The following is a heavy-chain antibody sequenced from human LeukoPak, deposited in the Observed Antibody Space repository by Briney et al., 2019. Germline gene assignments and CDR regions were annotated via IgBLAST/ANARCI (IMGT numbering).Heavy chain of an antibody. V-gene: IGHV5-51*01. CDR2: IYPGDSDT. Sequence: GESLKISCKGSGYSFTSYWIGWVRQMPGEGLEWMGIIYPGDSDTRYSPSFQGQVTISADKSISTAYLQWSSLKASDTAMYYCARRAITLGDAFDIWGQGTMVTVSS. J-gene: IGHJ3*02. CDR1: GYSFTSYW. CDR3: ARRAITLGDAFDI. D-gene: IGHD3-16*01.